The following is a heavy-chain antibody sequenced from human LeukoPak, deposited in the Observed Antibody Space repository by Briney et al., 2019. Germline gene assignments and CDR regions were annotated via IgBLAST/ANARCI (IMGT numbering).Heavy chain of an antibody. Sequence: PSETLSLTCAVYGGSFSGYYWSWIRQPPGKGLEWIGEINHSGSTNYNPSLKSRVTISVDTSKNQFSLKLSSVTAADTAVYYCARDRHTYDFWSGYSGYYYYMDVWGKGTTVTVSS. D-gene: IGHD3-3*01. J-gene: IGHJ6*03. V-gene: IGHV4-34*01. CDR2: INHSGST. CDR1: GGSFSGYY. CDR3: ARDRHTYDFWSGYSGYYYYMDV.